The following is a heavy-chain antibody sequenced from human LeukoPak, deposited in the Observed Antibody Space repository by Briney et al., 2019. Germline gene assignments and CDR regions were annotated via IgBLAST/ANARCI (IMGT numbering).Heavy chain of an antibody. CDR2: IYYSGST. D-gene: IGHD2-21*01. V-gene: IGHV4-39*01. CDR1: GGSISSSSYY. Sequence: PSETLSLTCTVSGGSISSSSYYWGWIRQPTGKRLEWIGSIYYSGSTYYNPSLKSRVTISVDTSKNQFSLKLSSVTAADTAVYYCAMLYCGGDCYSRVSDYWGQGTLVTVSS. CDR3: AMLYCGGDCYSRVSDY. J-gene: IGHJ4*02.